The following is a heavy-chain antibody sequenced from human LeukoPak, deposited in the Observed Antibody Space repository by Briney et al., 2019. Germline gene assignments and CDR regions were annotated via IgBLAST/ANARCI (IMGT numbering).Heavy chain of an antibody. Sequence: ASVKVSCKASSYTFTRYGISWVRQAPGQGLEWMGWISGYNGNTNYAQKFQGRVSMTADASTSTAYMELRSLRSDDTAVYYCARSGRGTYYYFDLWGQGTLVTVSS. CDR1: SYTFTRYG. CDR2: ISGYNGNT. J-gene: IGHJ4*02. CDR3: ARSGRGTYYYFDL. D-gene: IGHD1-26*01. V-gene: IGHV1-18*01.